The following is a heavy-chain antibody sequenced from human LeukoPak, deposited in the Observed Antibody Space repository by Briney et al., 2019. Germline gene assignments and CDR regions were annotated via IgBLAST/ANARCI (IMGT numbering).Heavy chain of an antibody. CDR1: GASISSSSYY. Sequence: SETLSLTCTVSGASISSSSYYWGWIRQPPGKGLEWIGSIYYSGSTYYNPSLKSRVTISVDTSKNQFSLKLSSVTAADTAVYYCARRGPQYFSPISWFDPWGQGTLVTVSS. CDR3: ARRGPQYFSPISWFDP. J-gene: IGHJ5*02. D-gene: IGHD3-9*01. V-gene: IGHV4-39*01. CDR2: IYYSGST.